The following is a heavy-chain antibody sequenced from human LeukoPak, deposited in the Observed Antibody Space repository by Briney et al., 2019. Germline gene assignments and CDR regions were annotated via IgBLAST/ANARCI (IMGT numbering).Heavy chain of an antibody. D-gene: IGHD3-9*01. CDR3: ARGSHGYFGYRPRGWFDP. Sequence: PSETLSLTCTVSGGSISSGSYYWSWIRQPAGKGLEWIGRIYTSGSANYNPSLKSRVTISVDTSKNQFSLKLSSVTAADTAVYYCARGSHGYFGYRPRGWFDPWGQGTLVTVSS. J-gene: IGHJ5*02. V-gene: IGHV4-61*02. CDR2: IYTSGSA. CDR1: GGSISSGSYY.